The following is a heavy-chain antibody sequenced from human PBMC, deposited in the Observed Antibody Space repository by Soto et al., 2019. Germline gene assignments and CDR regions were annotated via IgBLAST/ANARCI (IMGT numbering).Heavy chain of an antibody. CDR3: ARDRAYGSGSYGWFDP. D-gene: IGHD3-10*01. CDR1: GYTFTSYY. J-gene: IGHJ5*02. Sequence: GASVKVSCKASGYTFTSYYMHWVRQAPGQGLEWMGIINPSGGSTSYAQKFQGRVTMTRDTSTSTVYMELSSLRSEDTAVYYCARDRAYGSGSYGWFDPWGQGTLVTVSS. CDR2: INPSGGST. V-gene: IGHV1-46*03.